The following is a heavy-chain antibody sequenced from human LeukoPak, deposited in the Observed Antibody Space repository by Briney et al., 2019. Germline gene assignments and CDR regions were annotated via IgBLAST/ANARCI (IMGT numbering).Heavy chain of an antibody. J-gene: IGHJ4*02. CDR2: IWYDGSNK. D-gene: IGHD4-17*01. CDR1: GFTFSSYG. V-gene: IGHV3-33*08. CDR3: ARDDDGDNPPDY. Sequence: GGSLRLSCAASGFTFSSYGMHWVRQAPGKGLEWVAVIWYDGSNKYYADSVKGRFTISRDNSKNTLYLQMNSLRAEDTAVYYCARDDDGDNPPDYWGQGTLVTVSS.